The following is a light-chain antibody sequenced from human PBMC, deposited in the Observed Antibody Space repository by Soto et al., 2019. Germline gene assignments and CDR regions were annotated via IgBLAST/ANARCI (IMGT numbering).Light chain of an antibody. CDR3: SSYTSTTADV. J-gene: IGLJ1*01. V-gene: IGLV2-14*03. CDR1: SSDIGGYNY. CDR2: DVI. Sequence: QSALTQPASVSGSPGQSITISCTGTSSDIGGYNYVSWFQQHPGKAPKLMIYDVINRPSGVSNRFSGSKSGNTASLTISGLQGEDEADYYCSSYTSTTADVFGTGTKLTVL.